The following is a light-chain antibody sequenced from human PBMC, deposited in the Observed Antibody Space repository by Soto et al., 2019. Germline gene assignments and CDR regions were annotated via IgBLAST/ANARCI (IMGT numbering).Light chain of an antibody. CDR3: AGRDDSLSGLYV. V-gene: IGLV1-44*01. Sequence: QSVLTQPPSASGTPGQRVTISCSASSGSLSVDWYQHLPGTAPKLLIYSNYQRPSGVPDRFSGSKSGTSASLVISGLQSEDDADYYCAGRDDSLSGLYVFGTGTKHRP. J-gene: IGLJ1*01. CDR1: SGSLS. CDR2: SNY.